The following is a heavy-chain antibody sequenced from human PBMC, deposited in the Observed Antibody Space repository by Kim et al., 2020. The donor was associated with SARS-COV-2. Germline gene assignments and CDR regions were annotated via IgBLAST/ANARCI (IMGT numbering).Heavy chain of an antibody. CDR2: ISYDGSNK. CDR1: GFTFSSYA. V-gene: IGHV3-30*04. CDR3: AREAAYDILTGYYKGDFDY. D-gene: IGHD3-9*01. J-gene: IGHJ4*02. Sequence: GGSLRLSCAASGFTFSSYAMHWVRQAPGKGLEWVAVISYDGSNKYYADSVKGRFTISRDNSKNTLYLQMNSLRAEDTAVYYCAREAAYDILTGYYKGDFDYWGQGTLVTVSS.